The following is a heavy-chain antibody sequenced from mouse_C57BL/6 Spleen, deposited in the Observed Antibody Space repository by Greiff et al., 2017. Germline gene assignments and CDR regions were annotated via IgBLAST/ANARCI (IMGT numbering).Heavy chain of an antibody. CDR2: ISGGGGNT. Sequence: EVNVVESGGGLVKPGGSLKLSCAASGFTFSSYTMSWVRQTPEKRLEWVATISGGGGNTYYPDSVKGRFTISRDNAKNTLYLQMSSLRSEDTALYYCARRTEAMDYWGQGTSVTVSS. CDR1: GFTFSSYT. V-gene: IGHV5-9*01. J-gene: IGHJ4*01. CDR3: ARRTEAMDY.